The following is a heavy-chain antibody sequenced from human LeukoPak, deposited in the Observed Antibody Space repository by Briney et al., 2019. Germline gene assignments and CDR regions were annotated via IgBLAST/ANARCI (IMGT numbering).Heavy chain of an antibody. CDR1: GGSFSGYY. CDR2: INHSGST. J-gene: IGHJ4*02. D-gene: IGHD2-21*02. CDR3: AEICGGDCYSNY. Sequence: SETLSLTCAVYGGSFSGYYWSWIRQPPGKGLEWIGEINHSGSTNYNPSLKSRVTISVDTSKNQFSLKLSSVTAADTAVYYCAEICGGDCYSNYWGQGTLVTVSS. V-gene: IGHV4-34*01.